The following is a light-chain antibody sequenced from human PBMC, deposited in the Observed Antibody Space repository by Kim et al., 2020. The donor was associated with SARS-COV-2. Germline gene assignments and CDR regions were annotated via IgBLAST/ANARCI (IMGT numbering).Light chain of an antibody. V-gene: IGLV3-21*04. CDR3: QVWDSGSHQWV. CDR2: YDT. CDR1: DIGTKS. Sequence: APGKTATLTCGGDDIGTKSVPWYQRNPGQAPVLVIYYDTDRPSGIPERFSASNAGNTATLTVSRVEAGNGADYYCQVWDSGSHQWVFGGGTKLTVL. J-gene: IGLJ3*02.